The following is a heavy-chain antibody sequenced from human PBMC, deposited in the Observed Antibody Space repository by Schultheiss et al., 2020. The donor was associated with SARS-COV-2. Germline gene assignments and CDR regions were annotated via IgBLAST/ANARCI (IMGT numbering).Heavy chain of an antibody. CDR1: GFTFSSYG. CDR2: IWYDGSNK. V-gene: IGHV3-33*01. Sequence: GGSLRLSCAASGFTFSSYGMHWVRQAPGKGLEWVAVIWYDGSNKYYADSVKGRFTISRDNSKNSLYLQMNSLRAEDTAVYYCAREGDSSSSWRGYYYYYGMDVWGQGTTVTVSS. D-gene: IGHD6-6*01. J-gene: IGHJ6*02. CDR3: AREGDSSSSWRGYYYYYGMDV.